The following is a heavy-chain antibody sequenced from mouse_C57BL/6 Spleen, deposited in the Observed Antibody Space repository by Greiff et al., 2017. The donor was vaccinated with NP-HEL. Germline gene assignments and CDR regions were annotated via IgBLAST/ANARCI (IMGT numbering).Heavy chain of an antibody. CDR2: INPGSGGT. V-gene: IGHV1-54*01. CDR1: GYAFTNYL. D-gene: IGHD1-1*01. J-gene: IGHJ4*01. Sequence: QVQLQQSGAELVRPGTSVKVSCKASGYAFTNYLIEWVKQRPGQGLEWIGVINPGSGGTNYNEKFKGKATLTADKSSSTAYMQLSSLTSEDSAVYFCARRGYGSSYVYYYAMDYWGQGTSVTVSS. CDR3: ARRGYGSSYVYYYAMDY.